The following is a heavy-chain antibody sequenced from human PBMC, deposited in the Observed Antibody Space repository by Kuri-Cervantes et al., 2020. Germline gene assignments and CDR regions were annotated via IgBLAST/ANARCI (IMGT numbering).Heavy chain of an antibody. J-gene: IGHJ4*02. V-gene: IGHV3-30*01. Sequence: GESLKISCAASGFTFSSYAMHWVRQAPGKGLEWVAVISYDGSNKYYADSVKGRFTISRDNSKNTLYLQMDSLRAEDTAVYYCARGPTPAIGVLRFLEWFYMDGYFDYWGQGTLVTVSS. D-gene: IGHD3-3*01. CDR1: GFTFSSYA. CDR2: ISYDGSNK. CDR3: ARGPTPAIGVLRFLEWFYMDGYFDY.